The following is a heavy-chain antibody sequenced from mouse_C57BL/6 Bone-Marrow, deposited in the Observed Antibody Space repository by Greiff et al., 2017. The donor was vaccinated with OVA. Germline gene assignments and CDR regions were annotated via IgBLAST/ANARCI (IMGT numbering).Heavy chain of an antibody. Sequence: VQLQQSGPELVKPGASVKISCKASGYAFSSSWMNWVKQRPGKGLEWIGRIYPGDGDTNYNGKFKGKATLTADKSSSTAYMQISSLTSEDSAVYFCARSIYYYGSSYVFAYWGQGTLVTVSA. CDR2: IYPGDGDT. CDR3: ARSIYYYGSSYVFAY. CDR1: GYAFSSSW. J-gene: IGHJ3*01. D-gene: IGHD1-1*01. V-gene: IGHV1-82*01.